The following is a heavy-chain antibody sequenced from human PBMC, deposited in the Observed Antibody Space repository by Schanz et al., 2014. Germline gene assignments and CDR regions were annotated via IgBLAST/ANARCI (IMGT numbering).Heavy chain of an antibody. Sequence: EVQLVESGGGLVQPGKSLRLSCAASGFSFSDHAMDWVRQAAGKGLEWVGRVRKKEFSDDTEEYAASVRGRFTISRDDSKNSLYLQMSSLKSEDTALYYCTRVTISPEGHGLDVWGQGTTVTVSS. J-gene: IGHJ6*02. CDR1: GFSFSDHA. D-gene: IGHD2-21*01. V-gene: IGHV3-72*01. CDR2: VRKKEFSDDTE. CDR3: TRVTISPEGHGLDV.